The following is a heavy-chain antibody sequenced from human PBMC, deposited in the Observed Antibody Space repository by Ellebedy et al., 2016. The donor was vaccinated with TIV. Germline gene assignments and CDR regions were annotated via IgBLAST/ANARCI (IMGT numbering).Heavy chain of an antibody. CDR3: ARVDRVSHAMDV. Sequence: GESLKISXAASGFTLSNSGMTWVRQAPGKGLEWVSYISISGTTLYYADSVRGRSTISRDNAKNSLYLRMNSLRADDTAMYYCARVDRVSHAMDVWGQGTPVTVSS. J-gene: IGHJ6*02. CDR2: ISISGTTL. CDR1: GFTLSNSG. D-gene: IGHD1-14*01. V-gene: IGHV3-48*01.